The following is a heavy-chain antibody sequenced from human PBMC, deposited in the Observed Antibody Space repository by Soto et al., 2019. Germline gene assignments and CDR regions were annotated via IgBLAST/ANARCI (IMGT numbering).Heavy chain of an antibody. CDR2: INPNSGGT. CDR3: ARSGGEGYYYMDV. Sequence: ASVKVSCKASGYTFTGYYMHWVRQAPGQGLEWMGWINPNSGGTNYAQKFQGWVNMTRDTSISTAYMKLSRLRSDDTAVYYCARSGGEGYYYMDVWGKGTTVTVSS. D-gene: IGHD3-16*01. J-gene: IGHJ6*03. V-gene: IGHV1-2*04. CDR1: GYTFTGYY.